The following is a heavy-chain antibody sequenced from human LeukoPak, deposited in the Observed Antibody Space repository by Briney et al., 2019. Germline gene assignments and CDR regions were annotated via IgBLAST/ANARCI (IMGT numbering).Heavy chain of an antibody. V-gene: IGHV1-69*05. Sequence: SVKVSCKASGGTFSSYAISWVRQAPGQGLEWMGGIIPIFGTANYAQKFQGRVTITTDESTSTAYMELSSLGSEDTAVYYCARDYCSSTSCHRALNYWGQGTLVTVSS. J-gene: IGHJ4*02. CDR1: GGTFSSYA. CDR2: IIPIFGTA. D-gene: IGHD2-2*01. CDR3: ARDYCSSTSCHRALNY.